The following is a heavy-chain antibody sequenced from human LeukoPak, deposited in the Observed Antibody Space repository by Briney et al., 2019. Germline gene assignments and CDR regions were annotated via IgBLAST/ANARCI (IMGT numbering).Heavy chain of an antibody. V-gene: IGHV5-51*01. CDR2: IYPGDSDT. D-gene: IGHD6-19*01. J-gene: IGHJ6*03. CDR1: GFIFTHFR. Sequence: GESLQISCKGSGFIFTHFRIGWVRQMPGKGLEWMGIIYPGDSDTRYSPSFQGQVTISADKSISTAYLQWSSLKASDTAMYYCARQKGIAVAGTNYMDVWGRGTTVTVSS. CDR3: ARQKGIAVAGTNYMDV.